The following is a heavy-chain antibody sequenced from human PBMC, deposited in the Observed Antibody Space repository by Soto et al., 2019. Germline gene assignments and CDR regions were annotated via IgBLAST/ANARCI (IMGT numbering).Heavy chain of an antibody. CDR1: GFTFRKYV. CDR2: ISGTGGGT. V-gene: IGHV3-23*01. Sequence: EVQMLESGGGLVQPGGSLRLSCAATGFTFRKYVMSWVRQAPGKGLEWVSTISGTGGGTYYADAVKGRFAISRDNSKGTVDLQMNSLRVEDTATYYCAKEGSGVRGIIVSLIYDYWGQGVQVAVSS. CDR3: AKEGSGVRGIIVSLIYDY. J-gene: IGHJ4*02. D-gene: IGHD3-10*01.